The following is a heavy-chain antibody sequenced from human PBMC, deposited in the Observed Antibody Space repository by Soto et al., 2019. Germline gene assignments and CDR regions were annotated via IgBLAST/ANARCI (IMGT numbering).Heavy chain of an antibody. V-gene: IGHV3-30*18. J-gene: IGHJ4*02. CDR1: GFTFSSYG. D-gene: IGHD4-17*01. CDR3: AKLSVTDPFDY. CDR2: ISYDGSNK. Sequence: QVQLVESGGGVVQPGRSPRLSCAASGFTFSSYGMHWVRQAPGKGLEWVAVISYDGSNKYYADSVKGRFTISRDNSKNTLYLQMNSLRAEDTAVYYCAKLSVTDPFDYWGQGTLVTVSS.